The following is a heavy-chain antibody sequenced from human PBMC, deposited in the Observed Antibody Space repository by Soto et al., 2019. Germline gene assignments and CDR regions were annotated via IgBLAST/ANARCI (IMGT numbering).Heavy chain of an antibody. CDR3: ASDSVNLRVVIIGEMAV. CDR2: ISSSSSTI. V-gene: IGHV3-48*01. CDR1: GFTFSSYS. Sequence: GGSLRLCCAASGFTFSSYSMNWVRQAPGKGLEWVSYISSSSSTIYYADSVKGRFTISRDNAKNSLYLQMNSLRAEDTAVYYCASDSVNLRVVIIGEMAVWGKGPTVTVST. J-gene: IGHJ6*04. D-gene: IGHD3-3*01.